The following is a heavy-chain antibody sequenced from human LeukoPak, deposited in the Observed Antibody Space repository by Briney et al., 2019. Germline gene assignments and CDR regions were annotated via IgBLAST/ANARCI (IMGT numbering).Heavy chain of an antibody. CDR1: GFTFRRYW. Sequence: PGGSLRLSCAASGFTFRRYWMSWVRQAPGKGLEWVATIKQDGSEKYYVDSVKGRFTISRDNAKNSLYLQMNSLRAEDTAVYYCAREYYYGSGSYYNGYWGQGTLVTVSS. CDR3: AREYYYGSGSYYNGY. CDR2: IKQDGSEK. J-gene: IGHJ4*02. D-gene: IGHD3-10*01. V-gene: IGHV3-7*04.